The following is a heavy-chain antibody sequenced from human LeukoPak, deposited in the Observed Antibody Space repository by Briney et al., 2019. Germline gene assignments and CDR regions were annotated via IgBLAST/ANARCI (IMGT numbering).Heavy chain of an antibody. J-gene: IGHJ5*02. Sequence: PSETLSLTCTVSGGSISSYYWSWIRQPAGKGLEWIGRIYTSGSTNYNPSVKSRVTISVDKSKDQFSLKLSSVTAADTAVYYCARGPSYLEWFTPFDPWGQGTLVTASS. D-gene: IGHD3-3*01. CDR1: GGSISSYY. CDR2: IYTSGST. V-gene: IGHV4-4*07. CDR3: ARGPSYLEWFTPFDP.